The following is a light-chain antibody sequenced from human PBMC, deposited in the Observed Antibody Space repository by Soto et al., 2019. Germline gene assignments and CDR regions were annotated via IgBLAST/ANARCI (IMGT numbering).Light chain of an antibody. Sequence: DIQMTQSPSTLSGSVGDRVTITCRASQTISSWLAWYQQKPGKAPKLLIYKASTLKSGVPSRFSGSGSGTEFTLTISSLQPDDFATYYCQQTYRTPLTFGGGTKVEIK. CDR1: QTISSW. CDR2: KAS. CDR3: QQTYRTPLT. J-gene: IGKJ4*01. V-gene: IGKV1-5*03.